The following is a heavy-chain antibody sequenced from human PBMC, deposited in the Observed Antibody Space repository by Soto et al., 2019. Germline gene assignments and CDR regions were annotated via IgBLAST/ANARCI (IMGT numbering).Heavy chain of an antibody. Sequence: QITLKESGPTLVKPTQTLTLTCTFSGFSLSTSGVSVGWIRQPPGKALEWLALIYWDDDKHYSPSLMSRLTXTXXTAKNQGVLTMPNIDPVHPATYYCAHSRKHGYHDIWGQGTMVTVSS. V-gene: IGHV2-5*02. D-gene: IGHD5-12*01. CDR3: AHSRKHGYHDI. J-gene: IGHJ3*02. CDR2: IYWDDDK. CDR1: GFSLSTSGVS.